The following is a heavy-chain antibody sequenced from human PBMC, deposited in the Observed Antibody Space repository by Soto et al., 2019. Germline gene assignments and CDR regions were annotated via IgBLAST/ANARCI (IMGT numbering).Heavy chain of an antibody. D-gene: IGHD2-2*01. CDR1: RGSISSSSYY. Sequence: PSETLSLTCTVSRGSISSSSYYWGWIRQPPGKGLEWTGSIYYSGSTYYNPSLKSRVTISVDTSKNQFSLKLSSVAAADTAVYYCARDTDLKADKPFDYWGQGTLVTXSS. J-gene: IGHJ4*02. CDR2: IYYSGST. V-gene: IGHV4-39*02. CDR3: ARDTDLKADKPFDY.